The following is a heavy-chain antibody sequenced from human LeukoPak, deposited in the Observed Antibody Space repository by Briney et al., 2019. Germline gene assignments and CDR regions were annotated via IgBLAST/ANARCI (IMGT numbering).Heavy chain of an antibody. D-gene: IGHD1-26*01. Sequence: GGSLRLFCAASGFTFSSYWMHWVRQAPGKGLVWVSRIYSCGSSYTADSVKGRFTISRDNAKDTLYLQMNSLRVEDTAVYYCARGGGIYGLWDYWGQGTLVTVSS. CDR2: IYSCGSSY. CDR1: GFTFSSYW. V-gene: IGHV3-74*03. J-gene: IGHJ4*02. CDR3: ARGGGIYGLWDY.